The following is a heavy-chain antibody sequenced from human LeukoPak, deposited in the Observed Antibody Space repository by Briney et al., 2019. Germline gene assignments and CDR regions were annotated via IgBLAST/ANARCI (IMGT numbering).Heavy chain of an antibody. Sequence: GGSLRLSCAASGFSFSSAWMTWVRQAPGKGLEWVGRIYRNADGGTTDYAAPVKGRFTISRDDSKNTLYLQMNSLKTEDTAVYYCTTDSYCSTTTCYASSNYYYGLDAWGQGTSVTVSS. CDR2: IYRNADGGTT. CDR3: TTDSYCSTTTCYASSNYYYGLDA. D-gene: IGHD2-2*01. CDR1: GFSFSSAW. V-gene: IGHV3-15*05. J-gene: IGHJ6*02.